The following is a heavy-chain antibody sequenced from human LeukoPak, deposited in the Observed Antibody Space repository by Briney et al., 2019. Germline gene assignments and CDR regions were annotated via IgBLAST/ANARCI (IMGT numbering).Heavy chain of an antibody. J-gene: IGHJ5*02. CDR2: IYYSGST. CDR3: ARDVIGVRWFDP. V-gene: IGHV4-61*01. D-gene: IGHD3-3*01. CDR1: GGSFSSGSYY. Sequence: SETLSLTCTVSGGSFSSGSYYWSWIRQPPGKGLEWSGYIYYSGSTNYNPSLKSRVTISVDTSKNQFSLKLSSVTAADTAVYYCARDVIGVRWFDPWGQGTLVTVSS.